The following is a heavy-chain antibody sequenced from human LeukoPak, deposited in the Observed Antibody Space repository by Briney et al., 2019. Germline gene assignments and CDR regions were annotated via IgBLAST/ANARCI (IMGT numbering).Heavy chain of an antibody. CDR1: GYTFTSYG. D-gene: IGHD3-10*01. Sequence: ASVKVSCKASGYTFTSYGISWVRQAPGQGLEWMGWISAYNGNTNYAQKLQGRVTITADESTSTAYMELSSLRSEDTAVYYCASKGYGSGRPKYYFDYWGQGTLVTVSS. J-gene: IGHJ4*02. V-gene: IGHV1-18*04. CDR3: ASKGYGSGRPKYYFDY. CDR2: ISAYNGNT.